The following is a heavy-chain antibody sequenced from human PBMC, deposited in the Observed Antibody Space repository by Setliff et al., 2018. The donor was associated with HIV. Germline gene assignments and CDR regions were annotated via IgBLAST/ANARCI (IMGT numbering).Heavy chain of an antibody. Sequence: LKISCVASRFMFSTYAMHWVRQAPGKGLEWVALISFDGRNQYYAAPVKGRFTISRDNSKNTLFLQMNSLTPEDTGVYHCARGHYDTSAPDYWGQGALVTVSS. CDR1: RFMFSTYA. J-gene: IGHJ4*02. V-gene: IGHV3-30*04. CDR3: ARGHYDTSAPDY. D-gene: IGHD3-22*01. CDR2: ISFDGRNQ.